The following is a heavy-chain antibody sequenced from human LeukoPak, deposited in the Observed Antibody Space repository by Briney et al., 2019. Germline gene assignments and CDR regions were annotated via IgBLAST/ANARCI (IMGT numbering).Heavy chain of an antibody. D-gene: IGHD1-26*01. CDR2: ISSSSSYI. CDR3: AKDGGSYYFDY. J-gene: IGHJ4*02. V-gene: IGHV3-21*04. Sequence: GGSLRLSCAASGFTFSSYSMNWVRQAPGKGLEWVSSISSSSSYIYYADSVKGRFTISRDNSKNTLYLQMNSLRAEDTAVYYCAKDGGSYYFDYWGQGTLVTVSS. CDR1: GFTFSSYS.